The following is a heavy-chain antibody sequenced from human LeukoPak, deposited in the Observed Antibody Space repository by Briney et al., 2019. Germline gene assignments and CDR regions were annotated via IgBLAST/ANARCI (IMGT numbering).Heavy chain of an antibody. D-gene: IGHD4-11*01. CDR3: ARYYSNSLDY. CDR2: IWYDGSNK. J-gene: IGHJ4*02. Sequence: GGSLRLSCAASGFTFSSYAMHWVRQAPGKGLEWVAVIWYDGSNKYCADSVKGRFTISRDNSKNMLYLQMSSLRAEDTAVYYCARYYSNSLDYWGQGTLVTVSS. V-gene: IGHV3-33*08. CDR1: GFTFSSYA.